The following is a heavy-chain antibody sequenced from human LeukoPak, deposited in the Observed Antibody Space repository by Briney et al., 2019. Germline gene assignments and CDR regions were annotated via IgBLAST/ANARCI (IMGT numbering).Heavy chain of an antibody. CDR3: ARGWGSTSCSDY. V-gene: IGHV4-34*01. CDR2: INHSGST. J-gene: IGHJ4*02. Sequence: SETLSLTCGLYGGSFSGCYWSWIRQPPGKGLEWIGEINHSGSTNYNPSLKSRVTISVDTSKNQFSLKLSSVTAADTAVYYCARGWGSTSCSDYWGQGTLVTVSS. D-gene: IGHD2-2*01. CDR1: GGSFSGCY.